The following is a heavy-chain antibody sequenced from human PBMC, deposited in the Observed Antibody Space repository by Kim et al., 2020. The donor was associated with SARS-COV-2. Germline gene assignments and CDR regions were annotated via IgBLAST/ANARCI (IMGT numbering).Heavy chain of an antibody. CDR3: ASEILRSDAFDI. V-gene: IGHV1-8*01. CDR1: GYTFTSYD. CDR2: MNPNSGNT. J-gene: IGHJ3*02. Sequence: ASVKVSCKASGYTFTSYDINWVRQATGQGLEWMGWMNPNSGNTGYAQKFQGRVTMTRNTSISTAYMELSSLRSEDTAVYYCASEILRSDAFDIWGQGTMVTVSS. D-gene: IGHD3-16*01.